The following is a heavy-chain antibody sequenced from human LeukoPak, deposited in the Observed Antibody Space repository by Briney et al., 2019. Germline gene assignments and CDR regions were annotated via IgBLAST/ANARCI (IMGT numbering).Heavy chain of an antibody. CDR3: AKAAVYHDSCPDS. Sequence: GGSLRLSCAASGFIFSTYTMNWVRQAPGKGLEWVSSISSSGGSTYYADSVRGRFTISRDNSKNTLYLQVNSLRAEDTAVYYCAKAAVYHDSCPDSWGQGTLVTVSS. CDR1: GFIFSTYT. CDR2: ISSSGGST. D-gene: IGHD5/OR15-5a*01. V-gene: IGHV3-23*01. J-gene: IGHJ4*02.